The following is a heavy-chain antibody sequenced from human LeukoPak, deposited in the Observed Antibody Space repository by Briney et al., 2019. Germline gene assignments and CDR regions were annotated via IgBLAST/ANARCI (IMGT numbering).Heavy chain of an antibody. CDR1: GYTFTGYY. D-gene: IGHD3-22*01. CDR3: ARVAYYYDSSGYYLDY. Sequence: ASVKVSCKASGYTFTGYYMHWVRQAPGQGLEWMGWINPNSGGTNYAQKFQGRVTMTRDTSISTAYMELSRLRSDDTAVYYCARVAYYYDSSGYYLDYWGQGTLVTVSS. J-gene: IGHJ4*02. V-gene: IGHV1-2*02. CDR2: INPNSGGT.